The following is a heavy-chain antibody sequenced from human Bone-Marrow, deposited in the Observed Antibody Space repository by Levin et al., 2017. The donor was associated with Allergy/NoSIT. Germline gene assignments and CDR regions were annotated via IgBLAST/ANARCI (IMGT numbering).Heavy chain of an antibody. D-gene: IGHD4-17*01. CDR1: GGSFRGYY. V-gene: IGHV4-34*01. CDR2: INHSGST. J-gene: IGHJ5*02. Sequence: SQTLSLPCAVYGGSFRGYYWSWIRQPPGKGLEWIGEINHSGSTNYNPSLKSRVTISVDTSKNQFSLKLSSVTAADTAVYYCARIDGPVTTGDGGWFDPWGQGTLVTVSS. CDR3: ARIDGPVTTGDGGWFDP.